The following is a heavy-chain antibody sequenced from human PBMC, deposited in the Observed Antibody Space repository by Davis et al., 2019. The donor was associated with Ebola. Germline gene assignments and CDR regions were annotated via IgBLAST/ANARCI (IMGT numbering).Heavy chain of an antibody. CDR1: GGSISSYY. Sequence: SETLSLTCTVSGGSISSYYWSWIRQPPGKGLEWIGYIYYSGSANYNPSLKSRVTISVDRSKNQFSLKLSSVTAADTAVYYCARGHWSGYYFDYWGQGTLVTVSS. D-gene: IGHD3-3*01. CDR3: ARGHWSGYYFDY. V-gene: IGHV4-59*12. CDR2: IYYSGSA. J-gene: IGHJ4*02.